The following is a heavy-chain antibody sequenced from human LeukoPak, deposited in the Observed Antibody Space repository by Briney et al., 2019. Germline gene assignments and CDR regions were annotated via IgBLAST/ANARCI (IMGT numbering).Heavy chain of an antibody. J-gene: IGHJ1*01. Sequence: SVKVSCKASGGTFSSYAISWVRQAPGQGLEWMGGIIPIFGTANYAQKFQGRVTMTRDMSTSTVYMELSSLRSADTAVYYCAREGYCSGASCHSGAHFQHWGQGTLVTVSS. CDR1: GGTFSSYA. D-gene: IGHD2-15*01. V-gene: IGHV1-69*05. CDR2: IIPIFGTA. CDR3: AREGYCSGASCHSGAHFQH.